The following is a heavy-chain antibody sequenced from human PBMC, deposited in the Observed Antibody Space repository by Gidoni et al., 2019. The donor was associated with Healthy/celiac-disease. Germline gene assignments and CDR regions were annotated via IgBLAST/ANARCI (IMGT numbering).Heavy chain of an antibody. CDR1: GFTSSNSW. CDR3: TTDPLGWEYQLLPPPPFDY. Sequence: EVQLLESGGGLVKPGGSLRLSCAASGFTSSNSWLNWARKAPGKGLEWAGRIKSKTAGGTTDYAAPVKGRFTISRDDSKNTLYLQMNSLKTEDTAVYYCTTDPLGWEYQLLPPPPFDYWGQGTLVTVSS. J-gene: IGHJ4*02. V-gene: IGHV3-15*07. D-gene: IGHD2-2*01. CDR2: IKSKTAGGTT.